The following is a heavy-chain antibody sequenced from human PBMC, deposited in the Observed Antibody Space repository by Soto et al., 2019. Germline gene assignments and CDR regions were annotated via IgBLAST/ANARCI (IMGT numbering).Heavy chain of an antibody. J-gene: IGHJ4*02. Sequence: QVQLQESGPGLVKPSETLSLTCTVSGGSVSSGSYYWSWIRQPPGKGLEWIGYIDYSGSTNYNPSLKSRVTISTDTSKNQFSLKLSSVTAADTAVYYCARDGDGYNYWGQGTLVTVSS. D-gene: IGHD5-12*01. CDR2: IDYSGST. V-gene: IGHV4-61*01. CDR1: GGSVSSGSYY. CDR3: ARDGDGYNY.